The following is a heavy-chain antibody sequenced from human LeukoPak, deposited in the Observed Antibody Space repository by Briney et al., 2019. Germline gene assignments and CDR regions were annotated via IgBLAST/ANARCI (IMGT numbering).Heavy chain of an antibody. CDR2: IWYDGSNK. V-gene: IGHV3-33*06. D-gene: IGHD3-9*01. CDR1: GFTFSSYG. Sequence: PGGSLRLSCAASGFTFSSYGMHWVRQAPGKGLESVAVIWYDGSNKFYADSVKGRFTISRDNSKNTLYLQMNSLTAEDTAVYYCAKGFLTGYLYYFDYWGQGTLVTVSS. J-gene: IGHJ4*02. CDR3: AKGFLTGYLYYFDY.